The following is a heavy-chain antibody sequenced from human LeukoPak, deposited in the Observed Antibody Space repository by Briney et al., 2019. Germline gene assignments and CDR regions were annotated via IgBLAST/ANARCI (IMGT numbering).Heavy chain of an antibody. CDR2: ISSSSDTV. CDR1: GFSLSSYS. Sequence: PGGSLRLSCAASGFSLSSYSMHWVRQAPGKGLEWVSYISSSSDTVYYADSVKGRSTMSRDNAKTSLYLQMSSLKDEDTDVYEVXXXXVXWGQXXLXTVSS. V-gene: IGHV3-48*02. J-gene: IGHJ1*01. D-gene: IGHD2-2*01. CDR3: XXXXVX.